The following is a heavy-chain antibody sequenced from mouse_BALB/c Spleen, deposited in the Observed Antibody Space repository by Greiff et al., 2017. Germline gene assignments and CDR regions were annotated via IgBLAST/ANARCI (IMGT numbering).Heavy chain of an antibody. CDR1: GFTFSSYG. CDR3: ARLYGNPYYAMDY. D-gene: IGHD2-10*02. Sequence: EVQLQQSGGDLVKPGGSLKLSCAASGFTFSSYGMSWVRQTPDKRLEWVATISSGGSYTYYPDSVKGRFTISRDNAKNTLYLQMSSLKSEDTAMYYCARLYGNPYYAMDYWGQGTSVTVSS. J-gene: IGHJ4*01. V-gene: IGHV5-6*01. CDR2: ISSGGSYT.